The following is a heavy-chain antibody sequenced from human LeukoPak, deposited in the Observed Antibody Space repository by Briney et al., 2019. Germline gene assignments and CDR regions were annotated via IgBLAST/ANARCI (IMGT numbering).Heavy chain of an antibody. CDR1: GYTFTGYY. Sequence: GASVKVSFKASGYTFTGYYMHWVRQAPGQGLEWMGWINPNSGGTNYAQKFQGRVTMTRDTSISTAYMELSSLRSDDTAVYYCASSITMVRGVLDYWGQGSLVTVSS. CDR3: ASSITMVRGVLDY. V-gene: IGHV1-2*02. J-gene: IGHJ4*02. D-gene: IGHD3-10*01. CDR2: INPNSGGT.